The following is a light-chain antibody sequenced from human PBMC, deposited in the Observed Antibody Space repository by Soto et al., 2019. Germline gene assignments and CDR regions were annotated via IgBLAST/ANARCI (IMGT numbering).Light chain of an antibody. CDR3: QQRSNWIT. Sequence: EIVMTQSPATLSVSPGERATLSCRASQSVRSNLTWYQQKPGQAPRLLIYGAFTRATGIPARFSGSGSGTEFTLTISSLQSEDFAVYYCQQRSNWITFGQGTRLEIK. CDR1: QSVRSN. V-gene: IGKV3-15*01. J-gene: IGKJ5*01. CDR2: GAF.